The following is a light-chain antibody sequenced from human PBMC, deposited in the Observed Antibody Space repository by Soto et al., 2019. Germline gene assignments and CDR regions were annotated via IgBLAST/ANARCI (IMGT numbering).Light chain of an antibody. CDR2: DAY. CDR3: QQYGSSRT. CDR1: QSVNRNY. J-gene: IGKJ1*01. V-gene: IGKV3-20*01. Sequence: EIVLMQSPGTLSLSPGERATLSRRASQSVNRNYLAWYQQRPGQPPRLLIFDAYSRATAIPDRFSGSGSGTDFTLTINRLEPEDFAVYYCQQYGSSRTFGQGTKVDIK.